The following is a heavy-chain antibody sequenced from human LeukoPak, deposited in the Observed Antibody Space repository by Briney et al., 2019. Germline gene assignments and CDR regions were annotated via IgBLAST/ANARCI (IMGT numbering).Heavy chain of an antibody. Sequence: ASVKVSCKASGYTFTSYGISWVRQAPGQGLEWMGWISAHNGNTNYAQKFQGRVTITRNTSISTAYMELSSLRSEDTAVYYCARGGGSFDPWGQGTLVTVSS. J-gene: IGHJ5*02. CDR3: ARGGGSFDP. CDR1: GYTFTSYG. V-gene: IGHV1-18*01. CDR2: ISAHNGNT. D-gene: IGHD3-10*01.